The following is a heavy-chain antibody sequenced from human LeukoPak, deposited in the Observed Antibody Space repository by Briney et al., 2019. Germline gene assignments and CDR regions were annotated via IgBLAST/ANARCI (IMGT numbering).Heavy chain of an antibody. Sequence: SETLSLTCTVSGGSISSSTYYWGWIRQPPGKGLEWIGSIYYSGYTYYNPSLRSRVTISIDTSKNQFSLKLSSVTAADTAVYYCATHYCSSTSCYTPNFDYWAREPWSPSPQ. CDR2: IYYSGYT. CDR3: ATHYCSSTSCYTPNFDY. V-gene: IGHV4-39*01. CDR1: GGSISSSTYY. J-gene: IGHJ4*02. D-gene: IGHD2-2*01.